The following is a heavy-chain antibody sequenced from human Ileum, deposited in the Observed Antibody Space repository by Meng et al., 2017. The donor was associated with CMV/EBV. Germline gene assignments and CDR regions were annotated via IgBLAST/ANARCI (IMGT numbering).Heavy chain of an antibody. D-gene: IGHD3-10*01. V-gene: IGHV4-4*07. CDR1: GGSISNYY. Sequence: QSRLQESGPLLVRPSETLSLTCTVSGGSISNYYWTWIRQAAVKGLEFIGRVHFTGGIDYNPSLMSRVTMSVDTSRNQLSLNVKSVTAADTAVYYCARAAARGVPVDYWGQGILVTVSS. J-gene: IGHJ4*02. CDR2: VHFTGGI. CDR3: ARAAARGVPVDY.